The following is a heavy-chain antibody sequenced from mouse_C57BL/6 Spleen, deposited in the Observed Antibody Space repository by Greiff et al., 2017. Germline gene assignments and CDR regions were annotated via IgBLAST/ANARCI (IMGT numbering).Heavy chain of an antibody. CDR3: ARGEYYSNSWFAY. J-gene: IGHJ3*01. CDR1: GYTFTSYW. CDR2: IYPGSGST. V-gene: IGHV1-55*01. D-gene: IGHD2-5*01. Sequence: QVQLQQPGAELVKPGASVKMSCKASGYTFTSYWITWVKQRPGQGLEWIGDIYPGSGSTNYNEKFKSKATRTVDTSTSTAYMQLSSLTSEDSAVYYCARGEYYSNSWFAYGGQGTLVTVSA.